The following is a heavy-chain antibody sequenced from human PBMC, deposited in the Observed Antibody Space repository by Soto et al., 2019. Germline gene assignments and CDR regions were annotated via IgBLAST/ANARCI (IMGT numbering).Heavy chain of an antibody. V-gene: IGHV3-30*18. CDR1: GFTFGSYG. J-gene: IGHJ4*01. CDR2: ISSDGSTK. CDR3: AKEVAVAGDFDY. Sequence: GGSLRLSCAASGFTFGSYGMHWVRQAPGKGLEWVAVISSDGSTKYYADSVKGRFTISRDNSKNTLYLQMDSLRPEDTAVYYCAKEVAVAGDFDYWGHGTLVTVSS. D-gene: IGHD6-19*01.